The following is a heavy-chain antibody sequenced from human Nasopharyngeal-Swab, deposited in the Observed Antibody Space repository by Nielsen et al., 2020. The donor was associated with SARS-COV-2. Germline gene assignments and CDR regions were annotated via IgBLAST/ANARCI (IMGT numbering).Heavy chain of an antibody. CDR3: ASQEVGVVPAAASVGWHFDL. V-gene: IGHV4-31*03. CDR1: GGSISSGGYY. J-gene: IGHJ2*01. D-gene: IGHD2-2*01. Sequence: SETLSLTCTVSGGSISSGGYYWSWIRQHPGKGLEWIGYIYYSGSTYYNPSLKSRVTISVDTSKNQFSLKLSSVTAADTAVYYCASQEVGVVPAAASVGWHFDLWGRGTLVTVSS. CDR2: IYYSGST.